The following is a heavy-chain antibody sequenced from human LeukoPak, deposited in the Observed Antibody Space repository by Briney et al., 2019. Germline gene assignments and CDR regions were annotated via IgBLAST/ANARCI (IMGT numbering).Heavy chain of an antibody. CDR3: AREHISGWAYIDY. J-gene: IGHJ4*02. CDR1: GYTFTGYY. CDR2: VNPNSGGT. Sequence: GASVKVSCKASGYTFTGYYMHWVRQAPGPGLEWMGRVNPNSGGTSYAQKFQGRVTMSRDTSISTAYMELSRLRSDDTAVYYCAREHISGWAYIDYWGQGTLVTVSS. V-gene: IGHV1-2*06. D-gene: IGHD6-19*01.